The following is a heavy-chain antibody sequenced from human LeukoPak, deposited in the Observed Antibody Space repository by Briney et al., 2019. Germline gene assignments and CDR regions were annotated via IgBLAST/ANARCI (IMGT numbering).Heavy chain of an antibody. CDR3: ARGIVGATGNFDY. CDR2: INPNSGGT. CDR1: GYTFTGYY. D-gene: IGHD1-26*01. J-gene: IGHJ4*02. Sequence: ASVKVSCKASGYTFTGYYMHWVRQAPGQGLEWMGWINPNSGGTNYAQKFQGRVTMTRDTSISTAYMELSRLRSDDTAVYHCARGIVGATGNFDYWGQGTLVTVSS. V-gene: IGHV1-2*02.